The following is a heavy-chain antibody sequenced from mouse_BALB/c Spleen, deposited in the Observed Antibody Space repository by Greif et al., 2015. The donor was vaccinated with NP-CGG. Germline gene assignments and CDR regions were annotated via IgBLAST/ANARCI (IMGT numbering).Heavy chain of an antibody. CDR3: ARRDYGYRYYYAMDY. J-gene: IGHJ4*01. V-gene: IGHV1-77*01. CDR2: IYPGSGST. D-gene: IGHD1-2*01. CDR1: GYTFTVYV. Sequence: VKLVESGPELVKPGASVKMSCKASGYTFTVYVISWVKQRTGQGLEWIGEIYPGSGSTYYNEKFKGKATLTADKSSNTAYMQLSSLTSEDSAVYFCARRDYGYRYYYAMDYWGQGTSVTVSS.